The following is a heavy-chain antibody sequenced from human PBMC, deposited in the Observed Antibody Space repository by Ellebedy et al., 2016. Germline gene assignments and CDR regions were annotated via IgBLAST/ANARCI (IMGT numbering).Heavy chain of an antibody. D-gene: IGHD2-8*01. CDR1: GGSVTSRDSY. Sequence: SETLSLTXTVSGGSVTSRDSYWTWVRQPTGRSLEWLGFIYEGANINPRPSLKSRVSLSVDTSKNQFSLHLKSVTADDTAVYFCARDNGQLSYRRTYHALDVWGQGIRVTVSS. V-gene: IGHV4-61*08. J-gene: IGHJ6*02. CDR2: IYEGANI. CDR3: ARDNGQLSYRRTYHALDV.